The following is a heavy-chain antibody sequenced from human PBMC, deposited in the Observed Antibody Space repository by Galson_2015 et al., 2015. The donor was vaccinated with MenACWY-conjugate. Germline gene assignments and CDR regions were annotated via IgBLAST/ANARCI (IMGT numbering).Heavy chain of an antibody. CDR3: VKLSGYHVYYAMDV. V-gene: IGHV3-23*01. D-gene: IGHD3-22*01. CDR1: GFTLSNYA. Sequence: SLRLSCAASGFTLSNYAMTWVRQAPGKGLEWVSGISGSGDRTYYADSVKGRFTISRDNSKNTLHVQMNSLRADGTAVYFCVKLSGYHVYYAMDVWGQGTTVIVSS. CDR2: ISGSGDRT. J-gene: IGHJ6*02.